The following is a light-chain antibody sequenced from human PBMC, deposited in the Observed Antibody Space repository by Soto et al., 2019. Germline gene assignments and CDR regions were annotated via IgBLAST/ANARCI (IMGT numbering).Light chain of an antibody. J-gene: IGKJ5*01. CDR3: QHYGSSPT. Sequence: EIVLTQSPGTLSLSPGERATLSCRASQSVSSSYLAWYQQKPGQAPRLLIYGASSRTTGIPDRFSGSGSGTDTPLTISRLEPEDFTVYYCQHYGSSPTFGQGTRLEIK. V-gene: IGKV3-20*01. CDR2: GAS. CDR1: QSVSSSY.